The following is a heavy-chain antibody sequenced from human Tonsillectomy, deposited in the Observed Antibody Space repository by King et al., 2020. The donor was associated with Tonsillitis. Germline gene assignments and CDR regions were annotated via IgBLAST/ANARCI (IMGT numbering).Heavy chain of an antibody. V-gene: IGHV4-39*07. CDR3: AKHPCSSCTFDN. CDR2: IYYSGST. D-gene: IGHD6-13*01. Sequence: LQLQESGPGLVKPSETLSLTCTLSGDSFSSNTYYWGWIRQPPGKGLEWIGTIYYSGSTYYNPSLKSRVTISVDTSKNQFSLRQSSVTAADTAVYYCAKHPCSSCTFDNWGQGKMVTVSS. J-gene: IGHJ3*02. CDR1: GDSFSSNTYY.